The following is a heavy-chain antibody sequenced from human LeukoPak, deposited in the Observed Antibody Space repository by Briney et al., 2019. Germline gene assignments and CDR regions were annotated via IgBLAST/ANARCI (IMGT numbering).Heavy chain of an antibody. CDR1: GFTFSDYY. J-gene: IGHJ4*02. CDR3: ARDPIVVVPAAIVDY. CDR2: ISSSGSTI. D-gene: IGHD2-2*02. V-gene: IGHV3-11*01. Sequence: PGGSLRLSCAASGFTFSDYYMSWIRQALGKGLEWVSYISSSGSTIYYADSVKGRFTISRDNAKNSLYLQMNSLRAEDTAVYYCARDPIVVVPAAIVDYWGQGTLVTVSS.